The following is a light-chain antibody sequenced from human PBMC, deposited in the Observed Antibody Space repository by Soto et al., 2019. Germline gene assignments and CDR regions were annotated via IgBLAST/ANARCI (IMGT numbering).Light chain of an antibody. V-gene: IGLV2-14*01. CDR3: SSYTSTNTGYV. J-gene: IGLJ1*01. Sequence: QSVLTQPASVSGSPGQSITISCTGTSSDVGAYNYVSWYQQHLGKAPKLMIYEVSNRPSGVSNRFSGSKSGNRASLTVSGLQAEDEADYYCSSYTSTNTGYVFGTGTKLTVL. CDR2: EVS. CDR1: SSDVGAYNY.